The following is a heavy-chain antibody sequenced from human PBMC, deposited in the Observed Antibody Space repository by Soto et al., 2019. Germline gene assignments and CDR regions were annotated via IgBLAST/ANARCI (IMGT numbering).Heavy chain of an antibody. Sequence: QVQLVESGGGLVKPGGSLRLSCAASGFSFSDYYMSWIRQAPGKGLEWISYISNSGRTIYYADSLKGRFTISRDNAKNSLYLQMNSLRVDDTAMYYCARLPYPWGWFDPWGQGTLGTVSS. CDR1: GFSFSDYY. J-gene: IGHJ5*02. V-gene: IGHV3-11*01. CDR3: ARLPYPWGWFDP. D-gene: IGHD3-16*01. CDR2: ISNSGRTI.